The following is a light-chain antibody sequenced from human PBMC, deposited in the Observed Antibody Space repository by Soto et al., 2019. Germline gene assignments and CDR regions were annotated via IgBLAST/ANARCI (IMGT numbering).Light chain of an antibody. Sequence: EIELTQAPATLSLSPGERATLSCRASQGVANYLAWYQQKPGQAPRLLIYDTSNRATGVPARFSGSGSGTEFTLTISSLQPEDFAVYYCQRYNNWPPTFGQGTKVDIK. V-gene: IGKV3-11*01. CDR2: DTS. CDR3: QRYNNWPPT. J-gene: IGKJ1*01. CDR1: QGVANY.